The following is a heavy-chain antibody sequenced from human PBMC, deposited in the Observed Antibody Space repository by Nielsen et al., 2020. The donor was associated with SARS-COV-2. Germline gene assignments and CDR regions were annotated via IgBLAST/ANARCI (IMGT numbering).Heavy chain of an antibody. CDR3: LRGVTRDWFDS. Sequence: ASVKVSCKASGYTFTSYGLSWVRLAPGQGLEWMGWITPYNDNTKYAQKFQGRVTLTTDTSTSTAYMELRSLRSDDTAVYYCLRGVTRDWFDSWGQGALVTVSS. D-gene: IGHD3-10*01. J-gene: IGHJ5*01. CDR2: ITPYNDNT. CDR1: GYTFTSYG. V-gene: IGHV1-18*01.